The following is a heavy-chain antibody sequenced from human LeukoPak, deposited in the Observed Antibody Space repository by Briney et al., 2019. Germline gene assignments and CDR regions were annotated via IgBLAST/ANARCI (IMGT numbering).Heavy chain of an antibody. CDR2: IYYSGST. CDR1: GGSISSYY. V-gene: IGHV4-59*01. J-gene: IGHJ4*02. CDR3: ARAPSRRGYFDY. D-gene: IGHD3-10*01. Sequence: SETLSLTCTVSGGSISSYYWSWIRQPPGKGLEWIGYIYYSGSTNYNPSLKSRVTISVDTSKNQFSLKLSSETAADTAVYYCARAPSRRGYFDYWGQGTLVTVSS.